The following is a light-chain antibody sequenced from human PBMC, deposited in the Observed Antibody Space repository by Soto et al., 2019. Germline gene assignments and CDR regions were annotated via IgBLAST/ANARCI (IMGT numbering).Light chain of an antibody. CDR2: AAS. J-gene: IGKJ5*01. CDR1: QSISSY. Sequence: DTQMTQSPSSLSASLGDRVTPTCRASQSISSYLNWYQQKPGKAPKLLIYAASSLQSGVPSRFSGSGSGTDFTLTISSLQPEDFATYYCQQSYSTPPTFGQGTRLDIK. CDR3: QQSYSTPPT. V-gene: IGKV1-39*01.